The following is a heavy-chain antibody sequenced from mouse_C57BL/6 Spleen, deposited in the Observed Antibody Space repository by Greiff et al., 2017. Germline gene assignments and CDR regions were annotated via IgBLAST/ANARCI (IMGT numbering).Heavy chain of an antibody. CDR3: ARSDNDYDDGRLYYFDD. Sequence: QVQLKQSGAELVRPGTSVKMSCKASGYTFTNYWIGWAKQRPGHGLEWIGDIYPGGGCTNYNEKFKGKATLTADKSSSTAYMQFRSLTSEDSAIYYCARSDNDYDDGRLYYFDDWGTGTTLTVSS. CDR1: GYTFTNYW. CDR2: IYPGGGCT. J-gene: IGHJ2*01. D-gene: IGHD2-4*01. V-gene: IGHV1-63*01.